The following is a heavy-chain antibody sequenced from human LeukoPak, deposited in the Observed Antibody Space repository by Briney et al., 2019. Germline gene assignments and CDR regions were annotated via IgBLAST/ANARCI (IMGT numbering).Heavy chain of an antibody. D-gene: IGHD6-19*01. CDR1: GFIFTSYS. CDR3: ARLAGSRPPWYLDL. J-gene: IGHJ2*01. V-gene: IGHV3-21*04. CDR2: IGSSGGSI. Sequence: PGGSLRLSCATYGFIFTSYSMNWVRQAPGKGLEWVSSIGSSGGSIFYAASVKGRVSISRDNAQNSLHLQLSSLTADDTAVYYCARLAGSRPPWYLDLWGRGTLVTVSS.